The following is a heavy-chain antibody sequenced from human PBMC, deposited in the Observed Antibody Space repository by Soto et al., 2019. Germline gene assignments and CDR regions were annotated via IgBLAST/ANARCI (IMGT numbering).Heavy chain of an antibody. J-gene: IGHJ6*01. D-gene: IGHD3-22*01. CDR3: ARASGYYPPCYYYSGMDV. V-gene: IGHV4-4*02. CDR1: GGSISSDNW. Sequence: QVQLQESGPGLVKPSGTLSLTCAVSGGSISSDNWWSWVRQPPGKGLEWIGEIYHSGSTNYNPSLKSRATISVDKSKNQFSLKLSSVTAADTAVYYCARASGYYPPCYYYSGMDVWGQGTTVTVSS. CDR2: IYHSGST.